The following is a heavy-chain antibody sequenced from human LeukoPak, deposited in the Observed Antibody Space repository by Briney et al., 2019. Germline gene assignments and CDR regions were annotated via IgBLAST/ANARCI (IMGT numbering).Heavy chain of an antibody. J-gene: IGHJ6*02. V-gene: IGHV1-2*02. CDR3: ARDYDSSGYYGAWYYYGMDV. D-gene: IGHD3-22*01. CDR1: GYTFSGYY. Sequence: GASVKVSCKASGYTFSGYYMHWVRQAPGQGLEWMGWINPNSGGTNYAQKFQGRVTMTRDTSISTAYMELSRLRSGDTAVYYCARDYDSSGYYGAWYYYGMDVWGQGTTVTVSS. CDR2: INPNSGGT.